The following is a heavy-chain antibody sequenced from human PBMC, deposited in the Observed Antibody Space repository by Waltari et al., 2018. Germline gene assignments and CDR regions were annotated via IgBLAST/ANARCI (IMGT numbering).Heavy chain of an antibody. V-gene: IGHV4-59*11. Sequence: QVQLQESGPGLVKPSETLSLTCTVSGGSISSHYWSWIRQPPGKGLEWIGYIYYSGSTNYNPSLKSRVTISVDTSKNQFSLKLSSVTAADTAVYYCARHATYSSGWSRYYYYGMDVWGQGTTVTVSS. D-gene: IGHD6-19*01. J-gene: IGHJ6*02. CDR1: GGSISSHY. CDR2: IYYSGST. CDR3: ARHATYSSGWSRYYYYGMDV.